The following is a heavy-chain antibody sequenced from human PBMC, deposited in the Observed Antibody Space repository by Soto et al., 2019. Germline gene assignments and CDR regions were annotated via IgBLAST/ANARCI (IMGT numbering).Heavy chain of an antibody. V-gene: IGHV1-69*13. CDR1: GGTFSSYA. J-gene: IGHJ4*02. Sequence: SVKVSCKASGGTFSSYAISWVRQAPGQGLEWMGGIIPIFGTANYAQKFQGRVTITADESTSTAYMELSSLRSEDTAVYYCARTVVGPYYFDYWGQGTLVTVSS. CDR2: IIPIFGTA. D-gene: IGHD2-15*01. CDR3: ARTVVGPYYFDY.